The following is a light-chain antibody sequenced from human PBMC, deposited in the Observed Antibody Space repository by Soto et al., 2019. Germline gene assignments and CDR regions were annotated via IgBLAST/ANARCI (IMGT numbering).Light chain of an antibody. CDR2: DND. V-gene: IGLV1-51*01. CDR3: GTWDSSLSAGV. J-gene: IGLJ2*01. CDR1: SSNIENNY. Sequence: QSVLTQPPSVSAAPGQKVTISCSGSSSNIENNYVSWYQQLPGTAPKLLIYDNDQRPSGIPDRFSGSKSGTSATLDITGLQTGDEAEYYCGTWDSSLSAGVFGGGTKLTVL.